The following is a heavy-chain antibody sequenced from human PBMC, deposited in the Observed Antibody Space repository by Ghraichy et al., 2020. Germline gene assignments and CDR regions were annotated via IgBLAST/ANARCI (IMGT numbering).Heavy chain of an antibody. Sequence: GESLNISCAASGFTFSSYAMSWVRQAPGKGLEWVSAISAGGDNTYYADSVKGRFTISRDNSKNTLYLQMNSLRAEDTAVYYCAKLRYSNYGWFDPWGQGTLVTVSS. CDR2: ISAGGDNT. J-gene: IGHJ5*02. CDR1: GFTFSSYA. V-gene: IGHV3-23*01. D-gene: IGHD4-11*01. CDR3: AKLRYSNYGWFDP.